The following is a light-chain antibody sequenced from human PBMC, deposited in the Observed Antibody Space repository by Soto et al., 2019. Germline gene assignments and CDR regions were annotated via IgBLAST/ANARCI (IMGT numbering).Light chain of an antibody. CDR1: QSIGSW. CDR2: DAS. CDR3: QQYKSYSPCT. J-gene: IGKJ2*02. V-gene: IGKV1-5*01. Sequence: DIQMTQSPSTLSASVGDRVTITCRASQSIGSWLAWYQQKPGEAPNLLIYDASTLKSGVPSRFSGSGSGTEFTLTISSLQPDDFATYYCQQYKSYSPCTFGQGTKLEIK.